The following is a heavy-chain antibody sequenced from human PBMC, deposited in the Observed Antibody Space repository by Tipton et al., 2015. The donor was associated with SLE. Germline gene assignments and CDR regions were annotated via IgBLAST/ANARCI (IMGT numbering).Heavy chain of an antibody. CDR1: GFTFNSYG. J-gene: IGHJ4*02. V-gene: IGHV3-23*01. D-gene: IGHD3-10*01. CDR3: AKDRLGSGSYMDY. CDR2: ISGSGDST. Sequence: SLRLSCAASGFTFNSYGMSWVRQAPGEGLEWVSTISGSGDSTHYADSVKGRFTISRDNSKNTLYLQMNSLRAEDTALYYCAKDRLGSGSYMDYWGQGTLVTVSS.